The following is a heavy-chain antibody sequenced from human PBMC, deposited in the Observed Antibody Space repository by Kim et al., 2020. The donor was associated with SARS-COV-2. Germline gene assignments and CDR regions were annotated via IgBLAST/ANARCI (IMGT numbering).Heavy chain of an antibody. CDR3: ARDHCSSTSCYTVYYYGMDV. CDR2: IWYDGSNK. V-gene: IGHV3-33*01. Sequence: GGSLRLSCAASGFTFSSYGMHWVRQAPGKGLEWVAVIWYDGSNKYYADSVKGRFTISRDNSKNTLYLQMNSLRAEDTAVYYCARDHCSSTSCYTVYYYGMDVWGQGTTVTVSS. J-gene: IGHJ6*02. CDR1: GFTFSSYG. D-gene: IGHD2-2*02.